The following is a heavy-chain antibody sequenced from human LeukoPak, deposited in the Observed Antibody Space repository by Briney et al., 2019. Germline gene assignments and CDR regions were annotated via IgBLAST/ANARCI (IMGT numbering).Heavy chain of an antibody. Sequence: PSETLSLTCTVSGGSLSSYYWSWIRQPAGKGLEWIGRIYTSGSTNYNPSLKSRVTMSVDTSKNQFSLKLSSVTAADTAVYYCVRTIAAAVYYYYYMDVWGKGTTVTISS. CDR2: IYTSGST. CDR1: GGSLSSYY. V-gene: IGHV4-4*07. J-gene: IGHJ6*03. CDR3: VRTIAAAVYYYYYMDV. D-gene: IGHD6-13*01.